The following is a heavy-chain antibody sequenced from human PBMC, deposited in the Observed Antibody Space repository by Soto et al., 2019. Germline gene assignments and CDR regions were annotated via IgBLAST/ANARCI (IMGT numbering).Heavy chain of an antibody. CDR1: GFTFSSYA. J-gene: IGHJ1*01. D-gene: IGHD6-19*01. CDR3: AKDPPAVAGTDRYFQH. Sequence: GGSLRLSCAASGFTFSSYAMSWVRQAPGKGLEWVSAISGSGGSTYYADSVKGRFTISRDNSKNTLYLQMNSLRAEDTAVYYCAKDPPAVAGTDRYFQHWGQGTLVTVSS. CDR2: ISGSGGST. V-gene: IGHV3-23*01.